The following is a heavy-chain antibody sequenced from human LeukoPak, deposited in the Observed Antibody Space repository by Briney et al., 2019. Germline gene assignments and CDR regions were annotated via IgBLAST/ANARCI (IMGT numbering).Heavy chain of an antibody. Sequence: GGSLRLSCAASKFTFSNYAMSWVRQAPGKGLEWVSGISAIGGTTYYADSVKGRFTIFRDNSKNTLYLQMNSLRAEDTAVYYCAKVSGGGLYYDGMDVWGQGTTVTVSS. V-gene: IGHV3-23*01. J-gene: IGHJ6*02. CDR1: KFTFSNYA. CDR3: AKVSGGGLYYDGMDV. CDR2: ISAIGGTT. D-gene: IGHD1-14*01.